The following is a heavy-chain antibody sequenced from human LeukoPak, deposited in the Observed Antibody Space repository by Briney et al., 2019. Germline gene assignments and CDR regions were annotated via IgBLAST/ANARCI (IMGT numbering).Heavy chain of an antibody. V-gene: IGHV3-7*03. J-gene: IGHJ4*02. CDR3: ARDKIVGATVLDY. Sequence: GGSLRLSCEASGFTFSTYWMSWVRQAPGKGLEWVANMKQDGSEEYYVDSVKGRFTISRDNAKNSLYLQMNSLRAEDTAVYYCARDKIVGATVLDYWGQGSLVTVSS. CDR1: GFTFSTYW. D-gene: IGHD1-26*01. CDR2: MKQDGSEE.